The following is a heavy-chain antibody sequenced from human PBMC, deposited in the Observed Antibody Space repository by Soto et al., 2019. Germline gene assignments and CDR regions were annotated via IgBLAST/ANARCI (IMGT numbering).Heavy chain of an antibody. CDR2: IYYSGST. D-gene: IGHD3-9*01. CDR3: ARGDDILTGYYDPQVPIAFDY. J-gene: IGHJ4*02. CDR1: GGSISSYY. Sequence: SETLSLTCTVSGGSISSYYWSWIRQPPGKGLEWVGYIYYSGSTNYNPSLKSRVTISVDTSKNQFSLKLSSVTAADTAVYYCARGDDILTGYYDPQVPIAFDYWGQGTLVTVSS. V-gene: IGHV4-59*01.